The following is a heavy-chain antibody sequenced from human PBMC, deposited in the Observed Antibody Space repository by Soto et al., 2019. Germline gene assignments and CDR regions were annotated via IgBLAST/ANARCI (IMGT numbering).Heavy chain of an antibody. Sequence: EMQLLESGGGLVQPGESLRLSCAFSGFIFGNYMMTWVRQAPGKGLEWVSTIRDGGESTYYADSVKGRFTISRDNSKNTLYLQMDSLGGEDTAVYYCAPHVHCSGGSCHYDAFDIRGQGTMVTVSS. CDR3: APHVHCSGGSCHYDAFDI. CDR2: IRDGGEST. D-gene: IGHD2-15*01. V-gene: IGHV3-23*01. CDR1: GFIFGNYM. J-gene: IGHJ3*02.